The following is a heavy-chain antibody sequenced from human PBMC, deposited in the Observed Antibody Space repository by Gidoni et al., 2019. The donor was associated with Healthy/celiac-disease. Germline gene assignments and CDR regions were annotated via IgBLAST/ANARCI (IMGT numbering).Heavy chain of an antibody. CDR2: INDRGST. CDR3: ARGVILEWLLTRGSHYFDY. J-gene: IGHJ4*02. Sequence: QVQLQQWGAGLLRRSEPLSHTCAAYGGSFRGYYWSWIRQTQGKGLECIGEINDRGSTNYNPSLKSRVNISVDTSKNQFSLKLSSVTAADTAVYYCARGVILEWLLTRGSHYFDYWGQGTLVTVSS. CDR1: GGSFRGYY. D-gene: IGHD3-3*01. V-gene: IGHV4-34*01.